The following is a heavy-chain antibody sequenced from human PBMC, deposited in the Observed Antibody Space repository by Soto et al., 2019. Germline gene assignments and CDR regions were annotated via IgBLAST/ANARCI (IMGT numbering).Heavy chain of an antibody. Sequence: SETLSLTCTVSGGSISSSSYYWGWIRQPPGKGLEWIGSIYYSGSTYYNPSLKSRVTISVDTSKNQFSLKLSSVTAADTAVYYCARHPQYYYDSSGHNVDYWGQGTLVTVSS. CDR1: GGSISSSSYY. CDR2: IYYSGST. V-gene: IGHV4-39*01. D-gene: IGHD3-22*01. J-gene: IGHJ4*02. CDR3: ARHPQYYYDSSGHNVDY.